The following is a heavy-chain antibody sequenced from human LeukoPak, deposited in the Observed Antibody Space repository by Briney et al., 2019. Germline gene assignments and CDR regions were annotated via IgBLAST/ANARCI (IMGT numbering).Heavy chain of an antibody. CDR3: ARSYVGADRYFDY. V-gene: IGHV3-23*01. Sequence: GGCLRLSCAASGFTFSTYAMSWVRQAPGKGLDWVSAISGGGGDMYYADSVKGRFTISRDNSNNTLYLQMNSLRAEDTAVYYCARSYVGADRYFDYWGQGTLVTVSS. J-gene: IGHJ4*02. CDR2: ISGGGGDM. CDR1: GFTFSTYA. D-gene: IGHD1-26*01.